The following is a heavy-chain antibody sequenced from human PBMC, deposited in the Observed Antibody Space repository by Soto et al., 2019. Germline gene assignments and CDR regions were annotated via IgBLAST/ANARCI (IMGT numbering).Heavy chain of an antibody. D-gene: IGHD2-15*01. Sequence: EVQLVESGGGLVKPGGSLRLSCAASGFTFSSYSMNWVRQAPGKRLEWVSSISSSSSYIYYADSVKGRFTISRDNAKNSLYLQMNSLRAEDTAVYYCARQLYYFDYWGQGTLVTVSS. V-gene: IGHV3-21*01. CDR3: ARQLYYFDY. CDR1: GFTFSSYS. J-gene: IGHJ4*02. CDR2: ISSSSSYI.